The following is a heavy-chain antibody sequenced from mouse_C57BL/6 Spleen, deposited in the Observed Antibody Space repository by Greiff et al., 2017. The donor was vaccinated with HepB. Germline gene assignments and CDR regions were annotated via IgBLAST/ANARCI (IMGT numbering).Heavy chain of an antibody. J-gene: IGHJ3*01. CDR3: ARSYYSNYEAFAY. CDR2: IWSGGST. V-gene: IGHV2-2*01. D-gene: IGHD2-5*01. Sequence: VQRVESGPGLVQPSQSLSITCTVSGFSLTSYGVHWVRQSPGKGLEWLGVIWSGGSTDYNAAFISRLSISKDNSKSQVFFKMNSLQADDTAIYYCARSYYSNYEAFAYWGQGTLVTVSA. CDR1: GFSLTSYG.